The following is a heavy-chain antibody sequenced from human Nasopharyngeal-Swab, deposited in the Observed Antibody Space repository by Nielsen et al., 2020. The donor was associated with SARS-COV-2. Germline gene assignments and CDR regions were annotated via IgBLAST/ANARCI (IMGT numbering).Heavy chain of an antibody. CDR3: ARDLPFSNGYNKHPSDD. CDR1: GFTFSSYC. D-gene: IGHD5-24*01. V-gene: IGHV3-33*01. J-gene: IGHJ4*01. CDR2: IWYDGSKK. Sequence: GESLKISCAASGFTFSSYCMPWVRQAPGKGLEWVAAIWYDGSKKYYADSVKGRFTISRDNSKNTLYLQMNSLRAEDTAVYYCARDLPFSNGYNKHPSDDWGQGTLVTVSS.